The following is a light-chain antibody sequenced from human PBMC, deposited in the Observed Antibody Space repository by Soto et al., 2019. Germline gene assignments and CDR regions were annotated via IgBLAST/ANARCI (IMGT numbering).Light chain of an antibody. CDR3: QQYGSSPFIT. CDR1: QSVSSSY. Sequence: EIVLTQSPGTLSLSPGERATLSCRASQSVSSSYLAWYQQKPGQAPRLLIYGASSRATGIPDRFSGSGSGTDFTLTISRLEPEDFAVYYCQQYGSSPFITFGQGTRLETK. CDR2: GAS. V-gene: IGKV3-20*01. J-gene: IGKJ5*01.